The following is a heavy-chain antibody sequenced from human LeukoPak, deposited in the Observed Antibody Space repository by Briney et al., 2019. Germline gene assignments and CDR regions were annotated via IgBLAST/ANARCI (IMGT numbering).Heavy chain of an antibody. J-gene: IGHJ4*02. V-gene: IGHV3-21*01. CDR1: GFTFSSYS. Sequence: KTGGSLRLSCAASGFTFSSYSMNWVRQAPGKGLEWVSSISSSSSYIYYADSVKGRFTISRDNAKNSLYLQMNSLRAEDTAVYYCARDNCSGGSCSFDYWGQGTLVTVSS. CDR2: ISSSSSYI. CDR3: ARDNCSGGSCSFDY. D-gene: IGHD2-15*01.